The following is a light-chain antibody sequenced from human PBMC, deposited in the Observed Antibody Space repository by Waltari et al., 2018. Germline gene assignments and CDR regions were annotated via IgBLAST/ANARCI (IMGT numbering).Light chain of an antibody. CDR2: VNSDGSH. V-gene: IGLV4-69*01. CDR1: RGHSSNV. Sequence: QLVLTQSPSASASLGASVKLTCTLSRGHSSNVVAWLQQRPEKGPRYLMKVNSDGSHSRGDEIPDRFSGSSSGAERYLTISNLQSEDEADDYCQTGGHGTWVFGGGTGLTVV. CDR3: QTGGHGTWV. J-gene: IGLJ3*02.